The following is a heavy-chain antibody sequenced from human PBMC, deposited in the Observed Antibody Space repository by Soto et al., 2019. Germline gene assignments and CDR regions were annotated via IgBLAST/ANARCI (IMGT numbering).Heavy chain of an antibody. D-gene: IGHD3-16*02. CDR3: ARDHYGYYVWGSYHAFDI. CDR1: GDSVSSNSAA. Sequence: SQTLSLTCAISGDSVSSNSAAWNWIRQSPSRGLEWLGRTYYRSKWYNDYAVSVKSRITINPDTSKNQFSLQLNSVTPEDTAVYYCARDHYGYYVWGSYHAFDIWGQGTMVTVSS. J-gene: IGHJ3*02. V-gene: IGHV6-1*01. CDR2: TYYRSKWYN.